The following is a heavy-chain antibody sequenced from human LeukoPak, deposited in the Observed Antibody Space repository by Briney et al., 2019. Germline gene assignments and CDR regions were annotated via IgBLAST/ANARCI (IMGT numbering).Heavy chain of an antibody. V-gene: IGHV3-9*01. Sequence: GGSLRLSCAASGFTFDDYAMHWVRQAPGKGLEWVSGISWNSGRIGYADSVKGRFTVSRDNAENSLYLQMNSLRAEDTALYYCAKDRSTGWPVYFYGMDVWGQGTTVTVSS. D-gene: IGHD2-8*02. J-gene: IGHJ6*02. CDR2: ISWNSGRI. CDR1: GFTFDDYA. CDR3: AKDRSTGWPVYFYGMDV.